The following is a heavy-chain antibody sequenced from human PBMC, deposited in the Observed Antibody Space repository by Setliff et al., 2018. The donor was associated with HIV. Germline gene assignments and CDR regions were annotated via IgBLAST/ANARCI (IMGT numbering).Heavy chain of an antibody. CDR2: IYYSGSTYYYGGST. CDR3: ARHDTEYSSYPIDY. D-gene: IGHD6-6*01. J-gene: IGHJ4*02. CDR1: GGSISSSIYY. V-gene: IGHV4-39*01. Sequence: PSETLSLTCTVSGGSISSSIYYWGWIRQPPGKGLEWNGFIYYSGSTYYYGGSTYYNPSLKSRVTISVDTSKNQFSLKLSSVTAADTAVYYCARHDTEYSSYPIDYWGQGNLVTVSS.